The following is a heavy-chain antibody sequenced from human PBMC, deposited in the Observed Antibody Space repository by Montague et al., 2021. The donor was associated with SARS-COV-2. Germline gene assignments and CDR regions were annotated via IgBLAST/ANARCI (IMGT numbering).Heavy chain of an antibody. CDR2: ISLSGGST. Sequence: SLRLSCAASGFTFSTFAMSWVRQAPGKGLEWVSAISLSGGSTYYADSVKGRFTISRDNSKNTLFLQMNSLRAEDTAVYYCAKGGVVVVAATDLDYWGQGTPVIVSS. V-gene: IGHV3-23*01. CDR3: AKGGVVVVAATDLDY. J-gene: IGHJ4*02. D-gene: IGHD2-15*01. CDR1: GFTFSTFA.